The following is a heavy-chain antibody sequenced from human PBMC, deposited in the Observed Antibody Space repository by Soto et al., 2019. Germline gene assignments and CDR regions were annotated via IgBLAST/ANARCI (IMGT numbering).Heavy chain of an antibody. V-gene: IGHV3-15*01. CDR3: TTEDSGSYYFGGAFFY. D-gene: IGHD1-26*01. Sequence: EVQLVESGGGLVKPGGSLRLSCAASGFTFSNAWMSWVRQAPGKGLEWVGRIKSKTDGGTTDYAAPVKGRFTISRDDSKNTLYLQMNSLKPEDTSVYYCTTEDSGSYYFGGAFFYWGQGTLVTVSS. CDR1: GFTFSNAW. CDR2: IKSKTDGGTT. J-gene: IGHJ4*02.